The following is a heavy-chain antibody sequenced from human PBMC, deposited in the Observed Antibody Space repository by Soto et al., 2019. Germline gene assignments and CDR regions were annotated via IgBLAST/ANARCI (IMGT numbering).Heavy chain of an antibody. CDR1: GFTFSSYA. V-gene: IGHV3-23*01. J-gene: IGHJ4*02. CDR2: ISGSGGST. Sequence: EVQLLESGGGLVQPGGSLRLSCAASGFTFSSYAMSWVRQAPGKGLAWVSAISGSGGSTYYADSVKGRFTISRDNSKNTLYLQRNSLRAEDTAVYYCAKAPLSSSFQLTFDYWGQGTLVTVSS. D-gene: IGHD6-6*01. CDR3: AKAPLSSSFQLTFDY.